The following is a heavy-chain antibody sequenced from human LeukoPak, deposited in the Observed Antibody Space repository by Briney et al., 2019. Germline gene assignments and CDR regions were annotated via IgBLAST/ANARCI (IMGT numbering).Heavy chain of an antibody. Sequence: GGSLRLSCAASGFTFSNARMNWVRQAPGKGLEWVGRIKPKTDDGATDYSAPVKARFTISRDDSKTTLYLQRNGLKTEDTAIYYCTTYVGATAYWGQGTLVTVSS. J-gene: IGHJ4*02. CDR1: GFTFSNAR. V-gene: IGHV3-15*01. CDR3: TTYVGATAY. D-gene: IGHD1-26*01. CDR2: IKPKTDDGAT.